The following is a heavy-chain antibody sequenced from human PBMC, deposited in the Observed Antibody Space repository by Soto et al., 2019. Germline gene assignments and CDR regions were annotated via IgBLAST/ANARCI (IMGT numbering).Heavy chain of an antibody. V-gene: IGHV3-11*05. CDR3: AKGRYDFWSPYYFDS. CDR2: ITWNSRVL. D-gene: IGHD3-3*01. CDR1: GFIISDYY. J-gene: IGHJ4*02. Sequence: QVQLVESGGGLVKPGGSLRLSCAVSGFIISDYYMSWIRQAPGKGLEWVSGITWNSRVLAYADSVKGRFTISRDNARNSLYLQMDSLRDEDTALYYCAKGRYDFWSPYYFDSWGQGTLVTVSS.